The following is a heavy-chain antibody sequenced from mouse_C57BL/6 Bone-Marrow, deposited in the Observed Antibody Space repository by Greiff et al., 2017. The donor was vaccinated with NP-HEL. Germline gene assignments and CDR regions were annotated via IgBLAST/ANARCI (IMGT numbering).Heavy chain of an antibody. V-gene: IGHV1-59*01. Sequence: QVQLQQPGAELVRPGTSVKLSCKASGYTFTSYWMHWVKQRPGQGLEWIGVIDPSDSYTNYNQKFKGKATLTVDTSASTAYMQLSSLTSEDSAVYYCARYSNFVAYWGQGTLVTVSA. J-gene: IGHJ3*01. CDR2: IDPSDSYT. CDR1: GYTFTSYW. CDR3: ARYSNFVAY. D-gene: IGHD2-5*01.